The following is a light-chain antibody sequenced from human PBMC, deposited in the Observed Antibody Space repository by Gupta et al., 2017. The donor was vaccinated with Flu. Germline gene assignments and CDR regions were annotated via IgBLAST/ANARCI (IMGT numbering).Light chain of an antibody. V-gene: IGKV1-39*01. Sequence: DIQMTQSPSSLSTFVGDTVTITCRASQSITSQLNWYQQKPGKAPQLLIYAASSLQGGVPSRFSGSSSGTDFTLTISSLQPEDFATYYCQQSHNIPYTFGQGTKVEIK. J-gene: IGKJ2*01. CDR2: AAS. CDR1: QSITSQ. CDR3: QQSHNIPYT.